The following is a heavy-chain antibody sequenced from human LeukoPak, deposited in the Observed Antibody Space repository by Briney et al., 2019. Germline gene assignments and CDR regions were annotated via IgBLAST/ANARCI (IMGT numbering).Heavy chain of an antibody. J-gene: IGHJ4*02. Sequence: SETLSLTCTVSGGSISSSSYYWGWIRQPPGKGLEWIGSIYYSGSTYYNPSLKSRVTISVDTSKNQFSLKLSSVTAADTAVYYCASSPGAAATIDCWGQGTLVTVSS. D-gene: IGHD6-13*01. CDR2: IYYSGST. CDR1: GGSISSSSYY. V-gene: IGHV4-39*01. CDR3: ASSPGAAATIDC.